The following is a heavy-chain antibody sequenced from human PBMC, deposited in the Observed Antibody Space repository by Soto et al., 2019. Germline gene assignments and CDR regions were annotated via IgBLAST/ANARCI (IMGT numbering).Heavy chain of an antibody. Sequence: SETLSLTCAVYGGSFSGYYWSWIRQPPGKGLEWIGEINHSGSTNYNPSLKSRVTISVDTSKNQFSLKLSSVTAADTAVYYCAKYSSSCLDARGHGTTVTV. V-gene: IGHV4-34*01. D-gene: IGHD6-13*01. CDR3: AKYSSSCLDA. CDR2: INHSGST. J-gene: IGHJ6*02. CDR1: GGSFSGYY.